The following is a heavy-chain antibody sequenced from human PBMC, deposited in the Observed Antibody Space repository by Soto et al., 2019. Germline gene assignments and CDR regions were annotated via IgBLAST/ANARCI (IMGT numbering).Heavy chain of an antibody. CDR2: LYYSGNT. J-gene: IGHJ5*02. V-gene: IGHV4-39*01. Sequence: QLQLQESGPGLVKPSETLSLTCTVSGGSISSFYYSWGWIRQPPGKGLEWIGSLYYSGNTYYNPSLQSRVTISVDTSKKQCTLTLRSVTAADTAVYYCARGGGSTFNWFDPWGQGTLVTVSP. D-gene: IGHD2-15*01. CDR1: GGSISSFYYS. CDR3: ARGGGSTFNWFDP.